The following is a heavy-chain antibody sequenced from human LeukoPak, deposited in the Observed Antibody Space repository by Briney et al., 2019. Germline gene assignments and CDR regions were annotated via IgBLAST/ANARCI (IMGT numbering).Heavy chain of an antibody. D-gene: IGHD2-2*01. CDR2: INPNSGGT. CDR3: ARRDSVVPAAIGGWFDP. CDR1: GYTFTGYY. V-gene: IGHV1-2*02. Sequence: ASVKVSCKASGYTFTGYYMHWVRQAPGQGLEWVGWINPNSGGTNYAQKFQGRVTMTRDTSISTAYMELSRLRSDDTAVYYCARRDSVVPAAIGGWFDPWGQGTLVTVSS. J-gene: IGHJ5*02.